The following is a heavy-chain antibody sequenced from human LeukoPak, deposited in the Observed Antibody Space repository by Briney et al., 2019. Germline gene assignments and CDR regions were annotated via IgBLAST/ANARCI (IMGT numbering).Heavy chain of an antibody. Sequence: GGSLRLSCAASGFTFSSYAMSWVRQAPGKGLEWVSAISGSGGSTYYADSVKGRFTISRDNSKNTLYLQMNSLKASDTAMYYCARRDGDYYGSGSYLNPHFDYWGQGTLVTVSS. V-gene: IGHV3-23*01. D-gene: IGHD3-10*01. J-gene: IGHJ4*02. CDR1: GFTFSSYA. CDR2: ISGSGGST. CDR3: ARRDGDYYGSGSYLNPHFDY.